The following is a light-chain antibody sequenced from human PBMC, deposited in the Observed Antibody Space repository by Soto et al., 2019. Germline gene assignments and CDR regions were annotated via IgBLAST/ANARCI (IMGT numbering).Light chain of an antibody. J-gene: IGKJ2*01. V-gene: IGKV3-11*01. Sequence: EIVLTQSPATLSFSPGERATLSCRARQSVSSYLAWYQQKPGQSPRLLIYDASNRATGIPARFSGSGSGTAFTLTIRSLEHEVFSGDCCQQRSNWFTFGHGTKLEIK. CDR2: DAS. CDR1: QSVSSY. CDR3: QQRSNWFT.